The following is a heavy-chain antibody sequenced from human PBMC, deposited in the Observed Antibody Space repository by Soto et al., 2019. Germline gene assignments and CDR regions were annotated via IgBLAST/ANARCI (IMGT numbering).Heavy chain of an antibody. CDR2: IYSGGST. J-gene: IGHJ4*02. CDR1: GFTVSSNY. D-gene: IGHD3-16*01. Sequence: GGPLRLAGTASGFTVSSNYMNWVRQAPVKGLEWVSVIYSGGSTYYADSVKGRFTISRDNSKNTLYLQMNSLRAEDTAVYYCARGLYVWGSSLWGQGTLVTVSS. V-gene: IGHV3-53*01. CDR3: ARGLYVWGSSL.